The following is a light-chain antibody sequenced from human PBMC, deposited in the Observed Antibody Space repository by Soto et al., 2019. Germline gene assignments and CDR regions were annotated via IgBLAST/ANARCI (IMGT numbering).Light chain of an antibody. Sequence: DIQMTQSPSSLSASVGDRVTITCRASQSISNYLNWYQQKPGKAPKLLIYGASTLQSGVPSRFSGSGSGTAVTLTISSLQPEDFATYSCQQSYTSPQGTFGQGTKVEIK. V-gene: IGKV1-39*01. CDR3: QQSYTSPQGT. CDR2: GAS. CDR1: QSISNY. J-gene: IGKJ1*01.